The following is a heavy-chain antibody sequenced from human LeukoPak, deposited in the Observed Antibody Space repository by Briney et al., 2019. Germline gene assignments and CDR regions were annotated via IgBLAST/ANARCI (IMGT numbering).Heavy chain of an antibody. D-gene: IGHD3-16*02. V-gene: IGHV4-59*01. Sequence: SETLSLTCTVFGDSISSYYWSWIRQPPGKGLEWIAYIYYTGSTNYNPSLKSRVTISVDTSKNQFSLNLSSVTAADTAIYYCARAVISFGGVIAKGFDCWGQGTLVTVSS. J-gene: IGHJ4*02. CDR3: ARAVISFGGVIAKGFDC. CDR1: GDSISSYY. CDR2: IYYTGST.